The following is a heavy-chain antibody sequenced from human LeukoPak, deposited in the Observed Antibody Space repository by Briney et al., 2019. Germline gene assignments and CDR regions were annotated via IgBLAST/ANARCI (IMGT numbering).Heavy chain of an antibody. CDR1: GGSINNHY. Sequence: SETLSLTCIVSGGSINNHYWTWIRQTPGKGLEWIGDIHYTGTTKYNPSLKSRVTISIDTSKNQFSLKLSSVTAADTAVYYCARSVGGLLWFGEWHRTPGAFDIWGQGTMVTVSS. CDR2: IHYTGTT. D-gene: IGHD3-10*01. CDR3: ARSVGGLLWFGEWHRTPGAFDI. J-gene: IGHJ3*02. V-gene: IGHV4-59*11.